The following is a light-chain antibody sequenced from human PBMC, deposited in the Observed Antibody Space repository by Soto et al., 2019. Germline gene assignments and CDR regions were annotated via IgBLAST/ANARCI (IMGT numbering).Light chain of an antibody. J-gene: IGLJ2*01. Sequence: QSALSQPASMSGSPGQSITISCTGTSSDVGGYNYVSWYRQYPGKAPKLIIYDVNNRPSEVSNRFSGSKSGNTASLTISGLQAEDEADYYCSSHSSSSTLVVFGGATKLTVL. CDR3: SSHSSSSTLVV. V-gene: IGLV2-14*03. CDR2: DVN. CDR1: SSDVGGYNY.